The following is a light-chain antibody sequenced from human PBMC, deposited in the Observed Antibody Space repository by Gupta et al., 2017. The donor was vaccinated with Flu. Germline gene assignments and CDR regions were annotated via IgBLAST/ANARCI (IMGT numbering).Light chain of an antibody. V-gene: IGLV2-14*03. CDR3: GSYTWKTTPDV. J-gene: IGLJ1*01. CDR2: DVT. CDR1: TDVGGVSA. Sequence: TDVGGVSADSDCQQHQVEGPKLVMYDVTHRPRGLSDRFSWSKSGNTASLTISGLQAEDEADYYCGSYTWKTTPDVFGTGTTVTVL.